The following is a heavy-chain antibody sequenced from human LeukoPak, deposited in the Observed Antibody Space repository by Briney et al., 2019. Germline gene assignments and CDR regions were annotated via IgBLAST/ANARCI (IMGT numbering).Heavy chain of an antibody. J-gene: IGHJ5*02. CDR3: ARVRYCSGGSCSGGFDP. D-gene: IGHD2-15*01. CDR1: GGSISSYY. Sequence: SETLSLTCTASGGSISSYYWSWIRQPPGKGLEWIGYIYYSGSTNYNPSLKSRVTISVDTSKNQFSLKLSSVTAADTAVYYCARVRYCSGGSCSGGFDPWGQGTLVTVSS. CDR2: IYYSGST. V-gene: IGHV4-59*01.